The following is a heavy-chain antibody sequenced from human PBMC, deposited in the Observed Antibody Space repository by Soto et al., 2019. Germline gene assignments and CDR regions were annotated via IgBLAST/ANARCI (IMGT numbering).Heavy chain of an antibody. Sequence: QLLESGGGLVKPGGSLRLSCTASGFSFSNAWMSWVRQAPGKGLEWVGRIKTKTNGATTDYAAPVQGRFSISRDDSKNTLFLQMDSLPTEDTAVYYCTTTSIGLYFDHWGQGTLVTVSS. J-gene: IGHJ4*02. CDR2: IKTKTNGATT. V-gene: IGHV3-15*01. D-gene: IGHD3-3*01. CDR1: GFSFSNAW. CDR3: TTTSIGLYFDH.